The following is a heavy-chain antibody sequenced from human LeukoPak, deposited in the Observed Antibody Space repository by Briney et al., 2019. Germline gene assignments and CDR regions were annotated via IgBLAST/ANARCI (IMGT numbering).Heavy chain of an antibody. CDR2: INYGGNT. V-gene: IGHV4-38-2*02. D-gene: IGHD2-15*01. J-gene: IGHJ4*02. Sequence: SETLSLTCTVSGYSMSSGYYWGWIRQPPGKGLEWIGTINYGGNTYYNLSLKSRVIIFLDTSKNQFSLKLSSVTAADTAVYYCARLWSTSCKGGSCPHQPNYWGQGTRVTVPS. CDR3: ARLWSTSCKGGSCPHQPNY. CDR1: GYSMSSGYY.